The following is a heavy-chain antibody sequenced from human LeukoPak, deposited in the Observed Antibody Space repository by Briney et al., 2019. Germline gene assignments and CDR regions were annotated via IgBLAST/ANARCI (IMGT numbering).Heavy chain of an antibody. J-gene: IGHJ4*02. CDR2: MNPNSGNT. V-gene: IGHV1-8*01. D-gene: IGHD2-15*01. CDR1: GYTFTSYD. Sequence: ASVKVSCKASGYTFTSYDINWVRQATGQGLEWMGWMNPNSGNTGYAQKFQGRVTMTRNTSISTAYMELSSLRSEDTAVYYCARDRSLVDHYFDYWGQGTLVTVSS. CDR3: ARDRSLVDHYFDY.